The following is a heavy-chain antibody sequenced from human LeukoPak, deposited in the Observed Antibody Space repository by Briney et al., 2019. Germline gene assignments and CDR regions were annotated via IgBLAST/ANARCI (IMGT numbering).Heavy chain of an antibody. Sequence: GGSLRLSCAASGFTFSSYWMHWVRQAPGKGLVWVSRINSDGNITTYADSVKGRFTISRDNAKNTLYLQMNNLRAEDTAVYFFVREYTNSSGRAFDYWGQGTLVTVSS. D-gene: IGHD2-8*01. CDR3: VREYTNSSGRAFDY. V-gene: IGHV3-74*01. J-gene: IGHJ4*02. CDR1: GFTFSSYW. CDR2: INSDGNIT.